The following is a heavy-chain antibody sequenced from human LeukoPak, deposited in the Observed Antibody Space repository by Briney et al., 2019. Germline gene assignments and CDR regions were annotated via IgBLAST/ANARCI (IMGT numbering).Heavy chain of an antibody. V-gene: IGHV4-34*01. J-gene: IGHJ4*02. CDR2: INHSGST. Sequence: SETLSLTXAVYGGSFSGYYWSWIRQPPGKGLEWIGEINHSGSTNYNPSLKSRVTISVDTSKNQFSLKLSSVTAADTAVYYCARGAIITIFGVARPSDYWGQGTLVTVSS. CDR3: ARGAIITIFGVARPSDY. D-gene: IGHD3-3*01. CDR1: GGSFSGYY.